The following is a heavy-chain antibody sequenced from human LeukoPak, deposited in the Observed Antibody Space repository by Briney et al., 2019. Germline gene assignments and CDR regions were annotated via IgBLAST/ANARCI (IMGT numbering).Heavy chain of an antibody. J-gene: IGHJ4*02. CDR1: GFTFSSYA. D-gene: IGHD3-10*01. V-gene: IGHV3-23*01. CDR3: AKHYGSGTYYNYLDY. Sequence: PGGSLRLSRAASGFTFSSYAMSWVRRAPGKGLEWVSAISSNGGGTFYADPVKGQFTISRDNSQNTLYLQMNSLRAEDTAIYYCAKHYGSGTYYNYLDYWGQGTLVTVSS. CDR2: ISSNGGGT.